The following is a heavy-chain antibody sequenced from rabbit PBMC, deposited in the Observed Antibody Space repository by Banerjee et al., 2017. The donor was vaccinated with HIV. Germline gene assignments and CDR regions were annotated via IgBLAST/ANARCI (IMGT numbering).Heavy chain of an antibody. V-gene: IGHV1S45*01. CDR2: IYAGSSGST. J-gene: IGHJ4*01. CDR3: ARDPNYDDINYYNL. CDR1: GIDFSSYG. D-gene: IGHD8-1*01. Sequence: QEQLEESGGGLVTLGGSLKLSCKVSGIDFSSYGISWVRQAPGKGLEWIACIYAGSSGSTYYASWTKGRFTISKTSSTTVTLQMTSLTAADTATYFCARDPNYDDINYYNLWGPGTLVTVS.